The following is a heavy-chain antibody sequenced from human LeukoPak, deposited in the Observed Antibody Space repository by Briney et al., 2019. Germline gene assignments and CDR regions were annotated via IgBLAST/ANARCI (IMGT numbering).Heavy chain of an antibody. CDR3: AKTSGYPYYFDS. Sequence: GGSLRLSCAASGFTVSSNYMSWVRQAPGKGLEWVSVIYSGGSTYYADSVKGRFTISRDNSKNTLYLQMNFLRAEDSAVYYCAKTSGYPYYFDSWGQGTLVTVSS. CDR1: GFTVSSNY. V-gene: IGHV3-53*01. D-gene: IGHD3-22*01. J-gene: IGHJ4*02. CDR2: IYSGGST.